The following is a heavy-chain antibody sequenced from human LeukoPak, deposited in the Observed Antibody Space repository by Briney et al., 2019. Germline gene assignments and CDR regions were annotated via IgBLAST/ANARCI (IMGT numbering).Heavy chain of an antibody. CDR2: IIPIFGTA. Sequence: ASVKVSCKASGYTFTGYYMHWVRQAPGQGLEWMGGIIPIFGTANYAQKFQGRVTITADESTSTAYMELSSLRSEDTAVYYCASPSGPTGKYFSYWGQGTLVTVSS. V-gene: IGHV1-69*13. CDR1: GYTFTGYY. D-gene: IGHD3-10*01. J-gene: IGHJ4*02. CDR3: ASPSGPTGKYFSY.